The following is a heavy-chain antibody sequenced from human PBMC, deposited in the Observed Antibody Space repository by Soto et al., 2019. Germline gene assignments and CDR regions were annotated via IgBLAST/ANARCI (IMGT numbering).Heavy chain of an antibody. CDR1: GGTFSSYA. CDR2: IIPIFGTA. V-gene: IGHV1-69*01. D-gene: IGHD5-12*01. Sequence: QVQLVQSGAEVKKPGSSVKVSCKASGGTFSSYAISWVRQAPGQGLEWMGGIIPIFGTANCAQKFQGRVTITADESTSTAYMELSSLRSEDTAVYYCARENVDIVATEYYYYGMDVWGQGTTVTVSS. J-gene: IGHJ6*02. CDR3: ARENVDIVATEYYYYGMDV.